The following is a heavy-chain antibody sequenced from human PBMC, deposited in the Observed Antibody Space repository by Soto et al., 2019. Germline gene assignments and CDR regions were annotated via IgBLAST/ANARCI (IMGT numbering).Heavy chain of an antibody. CDR1: GYTFTNYG. CDR3: ARFDYTKYLFEF. CDR2: ISTYRGDP. J-gene: IGHJ4*02. V-gene: IGHV1-18*01. D-gene: IGHD3-9*01. Sequence: ASVKVSCKASGYTFTNYGIGWVRQAPGQGLEWMGWISTYRGDPTYAQKLQGRVTMTTDSSTSTAYMELGSLRSDDTALYYCARFDYTKYLFEFWGQGTLVTVSS.